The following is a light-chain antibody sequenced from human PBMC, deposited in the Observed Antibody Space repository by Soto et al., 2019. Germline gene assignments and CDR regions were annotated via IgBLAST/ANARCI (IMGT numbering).Light chain of an antibody. CDR3: SLNTSRSTPL. V-gene: IGLV2-14*01. CDR2: EVS. Sequence: QSVLTQPASVSGSPGQSLTISCTGTSSDVGGYNYVSWYQQHPGKDPKLMIYEVSNRPSGVSHRFSGSKSANTASLPISGLQDEEEDDYYGSLNTSRSTPLFGGGTKLTVL. J-gene: IGLJ3*02. CDR1: SSDVGGYNY.